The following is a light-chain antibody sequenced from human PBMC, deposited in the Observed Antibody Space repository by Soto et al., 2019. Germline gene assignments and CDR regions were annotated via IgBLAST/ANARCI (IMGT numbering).Light chain of an antibody. V-gene: IGKV3-20*01. CDR3: QQYGSSPRT. CDR2: DAS. J-gene: IGKJ1*01. Sequence: ENVLTQSPGTLSLSPGERATLSCRASQSVSSNYLAWYQQKPGQAPGLLIYDASSRATGIPDRFSGSGSGTDFTLTISRLEPEDFAVYFCQQYGSSPRTFGQGT. CDR1: QSVSSNY.